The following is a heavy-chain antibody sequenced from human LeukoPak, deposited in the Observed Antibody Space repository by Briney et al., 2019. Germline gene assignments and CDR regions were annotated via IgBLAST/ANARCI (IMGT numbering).Heavy chain of an antibody. CDR2: MNPNSGNT. V-gene: IGHV1-8*03. J-gene: IGHJ4*02. Sequence: ASVKVSCKASGYTFTSYYINWVRHATGQGLDWMIWMNPNSGNTGYAQKFQGRVTITRNTSISTAYMELSSLRSEDTAVYYCAQSSGWYTPVITSPRAMGFDYWGQGTLVTVSS. D-gene: IGHD6-19*01. CDR3: AQSSGWYTPVITSPRAMGFDY. CDR1: GYTFTSYY.